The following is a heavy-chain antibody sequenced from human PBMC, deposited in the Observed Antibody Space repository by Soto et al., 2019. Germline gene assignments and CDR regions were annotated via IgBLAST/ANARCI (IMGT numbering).Heavy chain of an antibody. J-gene: IGHJ4*02. CDR1: GFPFSAYN. D-gene: IGHD3-3*01. CDR2: ITVGSSHI. Sequence: EVQLVESGGGLVKPGGSLRLSCTGSGFPFSAYNINWVRQAPGKGLEWVSSITVGSSHIYQPNSMKGRFTISRDDAKNSVYLQIHSLRDEDTALYYCSRSPEVGVRGAYWGQGTLVTVSS. CDR3: SRSPEVGVRGAY. V-gene: IGHV3-21*01.